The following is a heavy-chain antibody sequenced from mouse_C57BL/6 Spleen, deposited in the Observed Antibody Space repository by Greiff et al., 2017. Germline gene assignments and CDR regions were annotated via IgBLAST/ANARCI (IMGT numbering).Heavy chain of an antibody. CDR1: GFTFSSYA. D-gene: IGHD1-1*01. J-gene: IGHJ4*01. CDR3: AREGRSSYDYAMDY. Sequence: EVKLVESGGGLVKPGGSLKLSCAASGFTFSSYAMSWVRQTPQKRLEWVATISDGGSYTYYPDNVKGRFTISRDNAKNNLYLQMSHLKSEDTAMYDCAREGRSSYDYAMDYWGQGTSVTVSS. CDR2: ISDGGSYT. V-gene: IGHV5-4*03.